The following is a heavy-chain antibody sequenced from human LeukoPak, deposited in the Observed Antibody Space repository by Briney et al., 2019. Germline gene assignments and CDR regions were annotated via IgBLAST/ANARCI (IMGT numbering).Heavy chain of an antibody. CDR3: ARRNDGRQPDSWSWFDP. Sequence: ASVKVSCKASGGTFSSYAISWVRQAPGQGLEWMGWISAYNGNTNYAQKLQGRVTMTTDTSTSTAYMELRSLRSDDTAVYYCARRNDGRQPDSWSWFDPWGQGTLVTVSS. D-gene: IGHD1-1*01. J-gene: IGHJ5*02. CDR2: ISAYNGNT. V-gene: IGHV1-18*01. CDR1: GGTFSSYA.